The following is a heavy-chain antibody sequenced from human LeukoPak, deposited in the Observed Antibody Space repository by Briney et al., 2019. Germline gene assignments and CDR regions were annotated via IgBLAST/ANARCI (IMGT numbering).Heavy chain of an antibody. J-gene: IGHJ4*02. CDR3: ARDRPRARYFDY. V-gene: IGHV1-69*04. D-gene: IGHD2-15*01. Sequence: ASVKVSCKASGGIFNDYSISWVRQAPGQGLEWMGRIIPILNVPNYAQKFEGRVTITADTSTNTAYMELSSLKSEDTAVYFCARDRPRARYFDYWGQGTLVSVPS. CDR2: IIPILNVP. CDR1: GGIFNDYS.